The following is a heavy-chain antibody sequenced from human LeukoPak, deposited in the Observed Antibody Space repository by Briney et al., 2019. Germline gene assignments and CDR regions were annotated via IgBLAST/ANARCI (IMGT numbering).Heavy chain of an antibody. CDR1: GFTFSSYE. CDR2: ISSSGSTT. Sequence: QPGGSLRLSCTASGFTFSSYEMNWVRQAPGKWLEWVSYISSSGSTTYYADSVKGRFTISRDNAKNSLYLQMNSLRAEDTAVYYCARVGRSLGKHFDYWGQGTLVTVSS. V-gene: IGHV3-48*03. J-gene: IGHJ4*02. CDR3: ARVGRSLGKHFDY. D-gene: IGHD2-15*01.